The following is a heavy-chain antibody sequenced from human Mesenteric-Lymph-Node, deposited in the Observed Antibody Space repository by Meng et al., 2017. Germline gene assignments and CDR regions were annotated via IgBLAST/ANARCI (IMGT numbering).Heavy chain of an antibody. CDR1: GFTFSSYS. Sequence: GESLKISCAASGFTFSSYSMNWVRQAPGKGLEWVSSISSSSSYIYYADSVKGRFTISRDNAKNSLYLQMNSLRAEDTAVYYCTRWSSASGHDYWGQGTLVTVSS. D-gene: IGHD6-19*01. V-gene: IGHV3-21*01. CDR3: TRWSSASGHDY. J-gene: IGHJ4*02. CDR2: ISSSSSYI.